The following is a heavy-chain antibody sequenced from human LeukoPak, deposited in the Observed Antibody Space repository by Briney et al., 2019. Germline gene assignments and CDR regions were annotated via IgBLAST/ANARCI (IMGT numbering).Heavy chain of an antibody. CDR3: ARVAVAGPTGWFDP. Sequence: GGSLRLSCAASGFTFSSYSMNWVRQAPGKGLEWVSSISSSSSYIHYADSVKGRFTISRDNPDNVVYLQMNSLRAEDTAVYYCARVAVAGPTGWFDPWGQGTLVTVSS. V-gene: IGHV3-21*01. CDR1: GFTFSSYS. D-gene: IGHD6-13*01. J-gene: IGHJ5*02. CDR2: ISSSSSYI.